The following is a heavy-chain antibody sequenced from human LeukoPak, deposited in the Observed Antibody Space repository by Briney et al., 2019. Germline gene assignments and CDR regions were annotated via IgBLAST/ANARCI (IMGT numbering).Heavy chain of an antibody. CDR3: ARDLSSTPNWEFDY. CDR2: INPSSGVT. D-gene: IGHD7-27*01. CDR1: GYTFNGYF. Sequence: ASVKVFCNTSGYTFNGYFIHWVRQAAGQGLEWMGRINPSSGVTEYAQNFQGRVAMSRDTSISTASMELSWLTSDDTAVYYCARDLSSTPNWEFDYWGQGTQVTVSS. V-gene: IGHV1-2*06. J-gene: IGHJ4*02.